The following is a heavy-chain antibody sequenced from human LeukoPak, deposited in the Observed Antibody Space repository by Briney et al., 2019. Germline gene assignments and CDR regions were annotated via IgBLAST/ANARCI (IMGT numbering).Heavy chain of an antibody. D-gene: IGHD3-22*01. CDR3: ARGDSSGSDLDY. CDR2: ISSSGSTI. V-gene: IGHV3-48*03. CDR1: GFTFSSYE. Sequence: GGSLRLSCAASGFTFSSYEMNWVRQAPGKGLEWVSYISSSGSTIYYADSVKGRFTISRDNAKNSLYLQMNSLRAEDTAVYYCARGDSSGSDLDYWGQGTLVTVSS. J-gene: IGHJ4*02.